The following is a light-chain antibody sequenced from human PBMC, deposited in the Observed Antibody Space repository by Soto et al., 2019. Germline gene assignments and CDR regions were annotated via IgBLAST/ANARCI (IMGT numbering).Light chain of an antibody. CDR2: DAF. Sequence: TLSCRASQSVSSTYLARYQQKPGQAPRLLIYDAFSRGTGILDRFSGSGFGTDFTLTISRLEAEAFAVYYCQQYGSSAQTFGQGTKVDIK. V-gene: IGKV3-20*01. CDR1: QSVSSTY. J-gene: IGKJ1*01. CDR3: QQYGSSAQT.